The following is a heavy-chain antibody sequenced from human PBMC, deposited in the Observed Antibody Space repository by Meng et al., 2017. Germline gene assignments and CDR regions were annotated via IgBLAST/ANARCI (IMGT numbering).Heavy chain of an antibody. CDR1: GFTFSSYG. CDR3: ARERRAVNNWFDH. D-gene: IGHD6-19*01. Sequence: GESLKISCASSGFTFSSYGMHWVRQAPGKGLEWVAVIWYDGSNKYYADSVKGRFTISRDNSKNTLYLQMNSLRAEDTAVYYCARERRAVNNWFDHWGQGTLVTVSS. V-gene: IGHV3-33*01. J-gene: IGHJ5*02. CDR2: IWYDGSNK.